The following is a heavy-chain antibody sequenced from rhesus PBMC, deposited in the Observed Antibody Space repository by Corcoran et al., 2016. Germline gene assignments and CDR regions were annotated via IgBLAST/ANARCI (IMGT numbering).Heavy chain of an antibody. CDR3: ARGYGSSPFDY. V-gene: IGHV4-122*02. J-gene: IGHJ4*01. D-gene: IGHD4-29*01. Sequence: QLQLQESGPGLVKPSETLSLTCAVSGGSISSNYWSWIRQPPGKGLEWIGYITYSGSTSYNPSLKSRVTLARDTSKNQFSLKLSSVTAADTAVYYCARGYGSSPFDYWGQGVLVTVSS. CDR2: ITYSGST. CDR1: GGSISSNY.